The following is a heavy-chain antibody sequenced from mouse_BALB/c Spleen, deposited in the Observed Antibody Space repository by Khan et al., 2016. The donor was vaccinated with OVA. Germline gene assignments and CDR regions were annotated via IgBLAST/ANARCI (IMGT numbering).Heavy chain of an antibody. CDR2: INPSSGYT. CDR3: ARRTTAYAMDY. D-gene: IGHD1-2*01. Sequence: QVQLQQSGAEPARPGASVKMSCKASGYTFTSNTMHWVKQRPGQGLEWIGYINPSSGYTNYNQKFNDKATLTADKSSSTAYMQLSSLTSEDSAVSYCARRTTAYAMDYWGQGTSVTVSS. V-gene: IGHV1-4*01. J-gene: IGHJ4*01. CDR1: GYTFTSNT.